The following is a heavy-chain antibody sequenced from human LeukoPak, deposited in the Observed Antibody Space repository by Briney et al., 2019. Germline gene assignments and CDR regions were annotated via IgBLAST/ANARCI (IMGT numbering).Heavy chain of an antibody. CDR3: AKVGCSGGSCYLARWFDP. Sequence: GGSLRLSCAASGFTFNDYWMSWVRQAPGKGLEWVSAISGSGGSTYYADSVKGRFTISRDNSKNTLYLQMNSLRAEDTAVYYCAKVGCSGGSCYLARWFDPWGQGTLVTVSS. V-gene: IGHV3-23*01. CDR2: ISGSGGST. CDR1: GFTFNDYW. D-gene: IGHD2-15*01. J-gene: IGHJ5*02.